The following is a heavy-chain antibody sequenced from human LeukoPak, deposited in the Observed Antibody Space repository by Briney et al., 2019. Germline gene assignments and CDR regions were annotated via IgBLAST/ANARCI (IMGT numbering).Heavy chain of an antibody. V-gene: IGHV3-30*03. D-gene: IGHD4-17*01. CDR2: ISYDGSNK. CDR1: GFTFSSYS. Sequence: GGSLRLSCAASGFTFSSYSMNWVRQAPGKGLEWVAVISYDGSNKYYADSVKGRFTTSRDNSKNTLYLQMNSLRAEDTAVYYCARETGSAVGSTDFDYWGQGTLVTVSS. CDR3: ARETGSAVGSTDFDY. J-gene: IGHJ4*02.